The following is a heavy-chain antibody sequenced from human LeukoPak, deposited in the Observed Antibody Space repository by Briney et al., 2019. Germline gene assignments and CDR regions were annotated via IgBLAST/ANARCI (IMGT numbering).Heavy chain of an antibody. D-gene: IGHD7-27*01. Sequence: GSLRLSCAASEFTFSSYAMHWVRQAPGKGLEWVAVILYDGSNKYYADSVKGRFTISRDNSKNTLYLQMNSLRAEDTAVYYCARADWGSRFGRGTNDFDYWGQGTLVTVSS. J-gene: IGHJ4*02. CDR1: EFTFSSYA. CDR3: ARADWGSRFGRGTNDFDY. CDR2: ILYDGSNK. V-gene: IGHV3-30-3*01.